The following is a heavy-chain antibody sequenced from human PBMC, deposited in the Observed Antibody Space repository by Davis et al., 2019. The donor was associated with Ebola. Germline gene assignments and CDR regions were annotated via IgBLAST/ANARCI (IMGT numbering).Heavy chain of an antibody. CDR1: GFTFSSYW. J-gene: IGHJ6*02. Sequence: GESLKISCAASGFTFSSYWMSWVRQAPGKGLEWVANIKQDGSEKYYVDSVKGRFTISRDNAKNSLYLQMNSLRAEDTAVDYCARVGYYYDSSGYYYVWDYYGMDVWGQGTTVTVSS. D-gene: IGHD3-22*01. CDR3: ARVGYYYDSSGYYYVWDYYGMDV. CDR2: IKQDGSEK. V-gene: IGHV3-7*03.